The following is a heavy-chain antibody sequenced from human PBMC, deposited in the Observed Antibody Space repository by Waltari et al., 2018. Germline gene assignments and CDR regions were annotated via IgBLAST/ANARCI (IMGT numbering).Heavy chain of an antibody. J-gene: IGHJ4*02. V-gene: IGHV5-51*01. CDR2: IYPGDSDT. Sequence: EVQLVQSGAKRKKPGASLRISCRGSGYSFTSSWSGWGRQMPGKGLEWVGIIYPGDSDTRYSPSFQGQVTISADKSISTAYLQWSSLKASDTAMYYCARQVAYSYGFDYWGQGTLVTVSS. D-gene: IGHD5-18*01. CDR3: ARQVAYSYGFDY. CDR1: GYSFTSSW.